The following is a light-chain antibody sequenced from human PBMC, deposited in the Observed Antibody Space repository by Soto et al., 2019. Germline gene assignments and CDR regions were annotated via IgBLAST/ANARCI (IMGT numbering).Light chain of an antibody. V-gene: IGKV3-20*01. CDR2: AAS. Sequence: EIVLTQSPGTLSLSPGERATLSCRASQTLSTNSLAWYQQRPGQTPRLLIYAASTRDTDIPDRFNGSGSGTDFALTISRLEPEDFVVYYCQQYGSSYPWTFGQGTKVDIK. CDR3: QQYGSSYPWT. CDR1: QTLSTNS. J-gene: IGKJ1*01.